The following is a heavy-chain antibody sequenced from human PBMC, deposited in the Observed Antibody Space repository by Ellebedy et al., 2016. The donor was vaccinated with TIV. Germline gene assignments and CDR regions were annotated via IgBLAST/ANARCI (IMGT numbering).Heavy chain of an antibody. CDR3: ARDPNSPGDTGYGDY. D-gene: IGHD5-12*01. CDR2: MNQVGSEK. V-gene: IGHV3-7*03. Sequence: PGGSLRLSCAASGFTFTTYWMSWVRQAPGKGLEGVANMNQVGSEKYYVESVKGRFTISRDNAQNSLYLHMNNLRAEDTAVYYCARDPNSPGDTGYGDYWGQGVVVTVST. J-gene: IGHJ4*02. CDR1: GFTFTTYW.